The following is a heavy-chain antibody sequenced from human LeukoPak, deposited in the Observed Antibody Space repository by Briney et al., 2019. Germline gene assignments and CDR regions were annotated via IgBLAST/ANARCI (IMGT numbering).Heavy chain of an antibody. CDR3: ARSDYDSSGQGNWFDP. CDR1: GYSFTSYW. CDR2: IYPGDSDT. V-gene: IGHV5-51*01. J-gene: IGHJ5*02. D-gene: IGHD3-22*01. Sequence: GESLKISCKGSGYSFTSYWIGWVRQTPGKGLEWMGIIYPGDSDTRYSPSFQGQVTISADKSISTAYLQWSSLKASDTAMYYCARSDYDSSGQGNWFDPWGQGTLVTVSS.